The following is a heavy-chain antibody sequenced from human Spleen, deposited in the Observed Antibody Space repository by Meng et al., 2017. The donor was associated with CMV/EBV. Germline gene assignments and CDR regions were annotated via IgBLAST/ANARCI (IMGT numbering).Heavy chain of an antibody. V-gene: IGHV3-33*06. CDR3: VKELQVWSGYYPYYYYGMDV. Sequence: GESLKISCAASGFTFSSYGMHWVRQAPGKGLEWVAVIWYDGSNKYYADSVKGRFTISRDNSKNTLYLQMNSLRAEDTAVYYCVKELQVWSGYYPYYYYGMDVWGQGTTVTVSS. J-gene: IGHJ6*02. CDR2: IWYDGSNK. D-gene: IGHD3-3*01. CDR1: GFTFSSYG.